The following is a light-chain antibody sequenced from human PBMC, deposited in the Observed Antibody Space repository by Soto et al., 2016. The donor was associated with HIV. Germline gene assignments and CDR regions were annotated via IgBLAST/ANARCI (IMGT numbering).Light chain of an antibody. Sequence: DIQMTQFPSTLSASIGDRVTITCRASQSVSVWLAWYQQKPGKAPNLLIFKTSTLEIGVPSRFSGSGSGTDFTLTLSSVQPDDVGTYYCQQNNTVPWTFGQGTKLEMK. J-gene: IGKJ1*01. CDR3: QQNNTVPWT. CDR1: QSVSVW. CDR2: KTS. V-gene: IGKV1-5*03.